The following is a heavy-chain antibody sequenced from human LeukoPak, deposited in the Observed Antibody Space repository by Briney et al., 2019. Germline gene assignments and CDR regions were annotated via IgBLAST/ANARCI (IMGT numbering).Heavy chain of an antibody. CDR3: ARGKYYYGSGSYSNPYMDV. D-gene: IGHD3-10*01. CDR1: GGSISSYY. CDR2: IYYSGST. J-gene: IGHJ6*03. V-gene: IGHV4-59*12. Sequence: PSETLSLTCTVSGGSISSYYWSWIRQPPGKGLEWIGYIYYSGSTNYNPSLKSRVTISVDTSKNQFSLKLSSVTAADTAVYYCARGKYYYGSGSYSNPYMDVWGKGTTVTISS.